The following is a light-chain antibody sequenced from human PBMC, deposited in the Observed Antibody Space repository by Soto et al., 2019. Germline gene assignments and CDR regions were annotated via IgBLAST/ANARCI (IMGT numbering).Light chain of an antibody. Sequence: DIVMTQSPASLSVSLGERATINCRSSQTVLHSSNNKNYLAWYQQKPGQPPKLLIYWASTRDSGVPDRFSGSGSGTDFTLTISSLQAEDVAVYSCQQYYRTPITFGGGTKVEIE. CDR1: QTVLHSSNNKNY. CDR2: WAS. CDR3: QQYYRTPIT. J-gene: IGKJ4*01. V-gene: IGKV4-1*01.